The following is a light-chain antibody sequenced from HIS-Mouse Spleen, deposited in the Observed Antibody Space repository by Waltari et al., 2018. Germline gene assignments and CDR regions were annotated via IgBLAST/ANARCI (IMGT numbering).Light chain of an antibody. V-gene: IGLV1-47*01. CDR2: RNN. J-gene: IGLJ2*01. CDR3: AAWDDSLSGVV. Sequence: QSVLTQPPSASGTPGQRVTISCSGRSSNIGSNYVYCYQQPPGTAPKLPIYRNNQRPSGVPDRFSGSKSGTSASLAISGLRSEDEADYYCAAWDDSLSGVVFGGGTKLTVL. CDR1: SSNIGSNY.